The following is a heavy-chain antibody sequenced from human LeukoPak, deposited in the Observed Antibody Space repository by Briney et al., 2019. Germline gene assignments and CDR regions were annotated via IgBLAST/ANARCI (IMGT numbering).Heavy chain of an antibody. CDR1: GFTFSSYA. Sequence: TGGSLRLSCAASGFTFSSYAMHWVRQAPGKGLEWVAVISYDGSNKYYADSVKGRFTISRDNSKNTLYLQMNSLRAEDTAVYYCAREGWRVVAATGYWGQGTLVTVSS. CDR2: ISYDGSNK. V-gene: IGHV3-30-3*01. CDR3: AREGWRVVAATGY. J-gene: IGHJ4*02. D-gene: IGHD2-15*01.